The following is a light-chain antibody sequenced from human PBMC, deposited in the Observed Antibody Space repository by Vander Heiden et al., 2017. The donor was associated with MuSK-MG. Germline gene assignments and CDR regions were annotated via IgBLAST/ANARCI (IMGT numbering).Light chain of an antibody. CDR1: SLRSYY. J-gene: IGLJ2*01. CDR3: NSRDTSGNHLPVV. CDR2: DKN. Sequence: SSELTQDPAVSVALGQTVRITCQGDSLRSYYASWYQQKPGQAPVLVIYDKNNRPSGIPDRFSGSTSGNTASLTITGAQAEDEADDYCNSRDTSGNHLPVVFGGGTKLTVL. V-gene: IGLV3-19*01.